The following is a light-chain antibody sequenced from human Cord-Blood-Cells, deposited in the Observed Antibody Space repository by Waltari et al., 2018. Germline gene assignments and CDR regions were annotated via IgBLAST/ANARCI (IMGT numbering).Light chain of an antibody. V-gene: IGLV2-11*01. CDR1: SSDGGCYNY. CDR2: DVS. CDR3: CSYAGSYTLV. J-gene: IGLJ3*02. Sequence: QSALTQPRPVSGSPGPSVTISCTGTSSDGGCYNYISWYQQHPGKAPKLMIYDVSKRPSGVPERFSGSKSGNTASLTISGLQAEDEADYYCCSYAGSYTLVFGGGTKLTVL.